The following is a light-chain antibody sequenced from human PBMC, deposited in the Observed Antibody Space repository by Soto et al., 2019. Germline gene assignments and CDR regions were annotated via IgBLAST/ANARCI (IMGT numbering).Light chain of an antibody. Sequence: DVVMTQSPLSLPFPPGEPASISCRASQPLLHSNGFNYLDGYLQRPGQSPQLLIFLGSTRASAVTDRFRGSGECTAFTLKISRVEAEDVGVYYCMAVRQSPSTFGQATKQEIK. J-gene: IGKJ2*02. V-gene: IGKV2-28*01. CDR3: MAVRQSPST. CDR2: LGS. CDR1: QPLLHSNGFNY.